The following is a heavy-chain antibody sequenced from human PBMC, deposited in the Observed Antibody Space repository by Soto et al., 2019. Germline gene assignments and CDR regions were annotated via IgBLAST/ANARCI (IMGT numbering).Heavy chain of an antibody. Sequence: SETLSLTCAVSGGSISSSNWWSWVRQPPGKGLEWIGEIYHSGSTNYNPSLKSRVTISVDKSKNQFSLKLSSVTAADTAVYYCARVKQWLDYYYGMDVWGQGTTVTVSS. D-gene: IGHD6-19*01. CDR1: GGSISSSNW. V-gene: IGHV4-4*02. J-gene: IGHJ6*02. CDR2: IYHSGST. CDR3: ARVKQWLDYYYGMDV.